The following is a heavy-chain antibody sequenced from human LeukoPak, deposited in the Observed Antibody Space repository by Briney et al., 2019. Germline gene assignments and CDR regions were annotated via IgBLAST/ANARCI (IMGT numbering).Heavy chain of an antibody. CDR1: GGSISSSSYY. V-gene: IGHV4-39*07. J-gene: IGHJ3*02. Sequence: SETLSLTCTVSGGSISSSSYYWGWIRQPPGKGLEWIGSIYYSGSTYYSPSLKSRVTISVDTSKNQFSLKLSSVTAADTAVYYCARLRTYGVAYMVRGVKSAFDIWGQGTMVTVSS. D-gene: IGHD3-10*01. CDR3: ARLRTYGVAYMVRGVKSAFDI. CDR2: IYYSGST.